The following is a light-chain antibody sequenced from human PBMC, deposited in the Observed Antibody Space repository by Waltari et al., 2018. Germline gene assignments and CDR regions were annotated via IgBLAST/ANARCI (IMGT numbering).Light chain of an antibody. CDR2: EVS. CDR3: SSYTSSSTAYV. V-gene: IGLV2-14*01. CDR1: SSDVGGYNY. J-gene: IGLJ1*01. Sequence: QSALTQPASVSGSPGQSITISCTGTSSDVGGYNYVSWYQQHPGKAPKLMIYEVSNRPPGVSNRFSGSKSGNTASLTISGLQAEDEADYYCSSYTSSSTAYVFGTGTKVTVL.